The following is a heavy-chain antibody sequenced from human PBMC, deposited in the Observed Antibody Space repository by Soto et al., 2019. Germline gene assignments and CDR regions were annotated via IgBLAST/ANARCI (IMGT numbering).Heavy chain of an antibody. V-gene: IGHV1-46*01. CDR2: INPSGGST. CDR3: ARAGDDILTGYYSLDY. CDR1: GYTFTSYY. J-gene: IGHJ4*02. Sequence: EASVKVSCKASGYTFTSYYMHWVRKAPGQRLEWMGIINPSGGSTSYAQKFQGRVTMTRDTSTSTVYMELSSLRSEDTAVYYCARAGDDILTGYYSLDYWGQGTLVTVSS. D-gene: IGHD3-9*01.